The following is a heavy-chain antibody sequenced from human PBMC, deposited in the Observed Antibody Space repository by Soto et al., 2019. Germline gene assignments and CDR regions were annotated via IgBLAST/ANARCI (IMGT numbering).Heavy chain of an antibody. J-gene: IGHJ6*02. CDR2: IMPIFRTP. CDR1: GGTFSNSA. V-gene: IGHV1-69*12. D-gene: IGHD3-3*02. CDR3: ARDKDRAQLGGNYYYILDV. Sequence: QVQLEQSGAEVKKPGSSVKVSCKASGGTFSNSAISWVRQAPGQGLEWMGGIMPIFRTPDYAQKFQGRVTITADESTRTAYMELSGLRSADTAIYYCARDKDRAQLGGNYYYILDVWGQGTTVTVSS.